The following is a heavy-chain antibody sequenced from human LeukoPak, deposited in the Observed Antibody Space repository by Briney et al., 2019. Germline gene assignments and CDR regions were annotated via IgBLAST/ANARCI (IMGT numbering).Heavy chain of an antibody. V-gene: IGHV7-4-1*02. CDR1: GYTFTSYA. Sequence: ASVKVSCKASGYTFTSYAMNWVRQAPGQGLEWMGWINTNTGNPTYAQGFTGRFVFSLDTSVSTAYLQISSLKAEDTAVYYCAREHSSGYYFDAFDIWGQGTMVTVSS. J-gene: IGHJ3*02. CDR3: AREHSSGYYFDAFDI. CDR2: INTNTGNP. D-gene: IGHD3-22*01.